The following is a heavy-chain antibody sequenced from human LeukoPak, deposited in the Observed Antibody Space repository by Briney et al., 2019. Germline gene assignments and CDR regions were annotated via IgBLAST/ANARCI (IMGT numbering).Heavy chain of an antibody. J-gene: IGHJ5*02. D-gene: IGHD3-3*01. CDR2: ISAYNGNT. Sequence: ASVKVSCKASGYTFTSYGISWVRQAPGQGLEWMGWISAYNGNTNYAQKLQGRVTMTTDTSTSTAYMELRSLRSDDTAVYYCARGSITIFGVVIPWFDPWGQGTLVTVSS. CDR3: ARGSITIFGVVIPWFDP. CDR1: GYTFTSYG. V-gene: IGHV1-18*01.